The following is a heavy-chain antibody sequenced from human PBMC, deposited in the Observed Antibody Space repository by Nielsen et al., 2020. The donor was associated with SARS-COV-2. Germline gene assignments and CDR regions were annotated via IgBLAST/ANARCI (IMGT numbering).Heavy chain of an antibody. CDR2: IYYSGST. V-gene: IGHV4-30-4*01. Sequence: SETLSLTCTVSGGSISSGDYYWSWIRQPPGKGLEWIGYIYYSGSTYYNPSLKSRVTISVDTSKNQFSLKLSSVTAADTAVYYCAREVNRFGELCEFDYWGQGTLVTVSS. J-gene: IGHJ4*02. CDR1: GGSISSGDYY. CDR3: AREVNRFGELCEFDY. D-gene: IGHD3-10*01.